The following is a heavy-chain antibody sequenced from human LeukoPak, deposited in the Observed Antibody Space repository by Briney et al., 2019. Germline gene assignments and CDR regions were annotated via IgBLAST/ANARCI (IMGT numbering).Heavy chain of an antibody. J-gene: IGHJ5*02. CDR1: GYTLTELS. Sequence: ASVKVSCKVSGYTLTELSMHWVRQAPGKGHEWMGGFDPEDGETIYAQKFQGRVTMTEDTSTDTAYMELSSLRSEDTAVYYCATSERITMVRPLPFDPWGQGTLVTVSS. CDR3: ATSERITMVRPLPFDP. CDR2: FDPEDGET. V-gene: IGHV1-24*01. D-gene: IGHD3-10*01.